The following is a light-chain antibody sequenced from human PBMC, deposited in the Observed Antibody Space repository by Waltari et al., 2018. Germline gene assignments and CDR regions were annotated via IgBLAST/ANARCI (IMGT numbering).Light chain of an antibody. Sequence: QAVVTQEPSLTVPPGGTVTLTCASNTGVVTSGHFPYWFQPKPGQAPKTLIYDTTNKHSWTPARFSGSLLGGKAALTLSGAQPEDEADYFCFLVYGGVGVFGGGTKLTVL. J-gene: IGLJ3*02. CDR1: TGVVTSGHF. CDR2: DTT. CDR3: FLVYGGVGV. V-gene: IGLV7-46*01.